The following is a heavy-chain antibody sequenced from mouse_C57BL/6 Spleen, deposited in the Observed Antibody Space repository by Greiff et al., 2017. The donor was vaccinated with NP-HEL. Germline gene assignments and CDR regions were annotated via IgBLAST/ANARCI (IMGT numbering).Heavy chain of an antibody. CDR3: ARALTGMYYFDY. J-gene: IGHJ2*01. CDR2: ISYSGST. D-gene: IGHD4-1*01. CDR1: GYSITSGYD. Sequence: EVKLVESGPGMVKPSQSLSLTCTVTGYSITSGYDWHWIRHFPGNKLEWMGYISYSGSTNYNPSLKSRISITHDTSKNHFFLKLNSVTTEDTATYYCARALTGMYYFDYWGQGTTLTVSS. V-gene: IGHV3-1*01.